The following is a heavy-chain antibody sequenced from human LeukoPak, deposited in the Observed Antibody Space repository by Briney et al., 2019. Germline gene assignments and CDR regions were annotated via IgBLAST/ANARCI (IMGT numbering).Heavy chain of an antibody. CDR3: AKQRIAAAGYFDY. D-gene: IGHD6-13*01. J-gene: IGHJ4*02. CDR2: IRYDGSNK. V-gene: IGHV3-30*02. Sequence: GGSLRLSCAASGFTFSSYGMHWVRQAPGKGLEWVAFIRYDGSNKYYADSVKGRFTISRDNSKNTLYLQMNSLRAEDTAVYYCAKQRIAAAGYFDYWGQGTLVTVSS. CDR1: GFTFSSYG.